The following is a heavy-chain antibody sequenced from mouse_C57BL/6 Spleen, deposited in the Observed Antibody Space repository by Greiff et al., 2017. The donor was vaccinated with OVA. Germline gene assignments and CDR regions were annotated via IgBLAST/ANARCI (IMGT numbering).Heavy chain of an antibody. CDR3: ARGGDYYVSSYGYWYFDV. Sequence: EVKLQESGPGMVKPSQSLSLTCTVTGYSITSGYDWHWIRHFPGNKLEWMGYISYSGSTNSNPSLTRRISITHDTSKNHFFLKLNSVTTEDTATYYCARGGDYYVSSYGYWYFDVWGTGTTVTVSS. D-gene: IGHD1-1*01. V-gene: IGHV3-1*01. CDR2: ISYSGST. CDR1: GYSITSGYD. J-gene: IGHJ1*03.